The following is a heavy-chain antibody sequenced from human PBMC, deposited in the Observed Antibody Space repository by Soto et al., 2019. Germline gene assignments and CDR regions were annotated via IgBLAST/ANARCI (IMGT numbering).Heavy chain of an antibody. CDR2: ISYDGSNK. Sequence: GGSLRLSCAASGFTFSSYGMHWVRQAPGKGLEWVAVISYDGSNKYYADSVKDRFTISRDNSKNTLYLQMNSLRAEDTAVYYCAKDPSMIVDYYYYGMDVWGQGTTVTVSS. J-gene: IGHJ6*02. CDR1: GFTFSSYG. V-gene: IGHV3-30*18. D-gene: IGHD3-22*01. CDR3: AKDPSMIVDYYYYGMDV.